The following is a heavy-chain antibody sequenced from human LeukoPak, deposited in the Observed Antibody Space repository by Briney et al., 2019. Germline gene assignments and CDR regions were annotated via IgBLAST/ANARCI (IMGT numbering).Heavy chain of an antibody. V-gene: IGHV3-23*01. CDR3: AREERTYYYGSGAFDI. D-gene: IGHD3-10*01. CDR1: GFTFSSYA. CDR2: ISGSGGST. Sequence: GGSLRLSCAASGFTFSSYATSWVRQAPGKGLEWVSAISGSGGSTYKADSVKGRFTITRDNSKNTLYLQMNSLRAEDTAVHYCAREERTYYYGSGAFDIWGQGTMVTVSS. J-gene: IGHJ3*02.